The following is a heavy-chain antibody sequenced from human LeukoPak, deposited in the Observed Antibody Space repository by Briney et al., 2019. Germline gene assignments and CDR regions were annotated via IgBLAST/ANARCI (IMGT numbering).Heavy chain of an antibody. CDR1: GYSFSNYW. CDR3: ARAPTSVSNPYYFDY. V-gene: IGHV5-51*01. D-gene: IGHD4-11*01. J-gene: IGHJ4*02. CDR2: IYPGDSDT. Sequence: GESLKISCKASGYSFSNYWIGWVRQMPGKGLEWMGFIYPGDSDTRYSPSFQGQVTISADKSITTGYLQWSSLKASDTAMYYCARAPTSVSNPYYFDYWGQGALVTVSS.